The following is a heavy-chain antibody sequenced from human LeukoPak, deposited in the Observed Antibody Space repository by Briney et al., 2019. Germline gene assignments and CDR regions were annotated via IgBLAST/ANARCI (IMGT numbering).Heavy chain of an antibody. Sequence: GGSLRLSCAASRFTFSSYSTNWVCRAPGKGLEWVSYISSSSSTIYYADSVKGGFTISRANAKNSLYLQMNSLRAQATAVYYCSRPDTSGSFGVYYMDLWGKGTTVTVSS. CDR1: RFTFSSYS. D-gene: IGHD1-26*01. CDR2: ISSSSSTI. CDR3: SRPDTSGSFGVYYMDL. V-gene: IGHV3-48*01. J-gene: IGHJ6*03.